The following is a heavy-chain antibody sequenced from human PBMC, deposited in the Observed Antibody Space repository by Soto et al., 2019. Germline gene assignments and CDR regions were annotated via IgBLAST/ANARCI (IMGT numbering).Heavy chain of an antibody. D-gene: IGHD6-6*01. V-gene: IGHV4-34*01. CDR1: GGSFSGYY. J-gene: IGHJ4*02. CDR2: INHSGSN. Sequence: QVQLQQWGAGLLKPSETLSLTCAVYGGSFSGYYWSWIRQPPGKGLEWIGEINHSGSNYYNHPLKRRVTISVYTSKNPFSLKLNSVTAADTAVYYCASLKNGDSSTSGRNDYWRQGTLVTVSS. CDR3: ASLKNGDSSTSGRNDY.